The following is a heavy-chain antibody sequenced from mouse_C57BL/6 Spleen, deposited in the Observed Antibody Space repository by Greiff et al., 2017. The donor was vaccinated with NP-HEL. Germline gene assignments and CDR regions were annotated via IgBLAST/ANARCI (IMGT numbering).Heavy chain of an antibody. Sequence: EVMLVESGGGLVQPGGSLKLSCAASGFTFSDYYMYWVRQTPEKRLEWVAYISNGGGSTYYPDTVKGRFTISRDNAKNTLYLQMSRLKSEDTAMYYCARGGYYGSSPWFAYWGQGTLVTVSA. D-gene: IGHD1-1*01. V-gene: IGHV5-12*01. CDR3: ARGGYYGSSPWFAY. J-gene: IGHJ3*01. CDR2: ISNGGGST. CDR1: GFTFSDYY.